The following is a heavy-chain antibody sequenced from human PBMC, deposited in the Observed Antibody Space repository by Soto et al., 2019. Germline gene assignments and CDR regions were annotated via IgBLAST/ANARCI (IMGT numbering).Heavy chain of an antibody. Sequence: QVPLQESGPGLVKPSETLSLSCTVSGGSISSYYWSWIRQTPGKGLEWIGYVHDSWGPNYNPSLKVRVAISLDTSKSQFSLKLTSVTATDTAVYYCARQGFGALHGLVDVW. J-gene: IGHJ6*01. CDR2: VHDSWGP. CDR1: GGSISSYY. D-gene: IGHD3-10*01. V-gene: IGHV4-59*08. CDR3: ARQGFGALHGLVDV.